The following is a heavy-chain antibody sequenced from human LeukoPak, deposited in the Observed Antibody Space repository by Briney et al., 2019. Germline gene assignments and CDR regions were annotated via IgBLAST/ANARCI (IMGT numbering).Heavy chain of an antibody. D-gene: IGHD3-3*01. J-gene: IGHJ6*02. CDR1: GFTFSSSA. CDR3: ARGTDTKPFWSGYWVDV. CDR2: ISYDESNK. Sequence: PGRSLRLSCAASGFTFSSSAMHWVRQAPGKGLEWVAVISYDESNKYYADSVKGRFTISRDNSKNTLYLQMNSLRAEDTAVYYCARGTDTKPFWSGYWVDVWGRGTTVTVSS. V-gene: IGHV3-30*03.